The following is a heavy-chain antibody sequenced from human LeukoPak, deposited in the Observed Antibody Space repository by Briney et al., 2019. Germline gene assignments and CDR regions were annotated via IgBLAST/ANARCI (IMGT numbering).Heavy chain of an antibody. V-gene: IGHV4-34*01. CDR1: VGSFSGYY. D-gene: IGHD2-2*01. CDR3: ARVPWYCSSTSCSIDY. Sequence: SETLSLTCAVYVGSFSGYYWSWIRQPPGKGREWIGEINHSGSTNYNPSLKSRVTISVDTSKNQFSLKLSSVTDADTAVYYCARVPWYCSSTSCSIDYWGQGTLVTVSS. CDR2: INHSGST. J-gene: IGHJ4*02.